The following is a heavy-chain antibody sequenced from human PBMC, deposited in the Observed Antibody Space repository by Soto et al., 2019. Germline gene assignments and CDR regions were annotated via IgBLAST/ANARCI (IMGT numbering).Heavy chain of an antibody. CDR1: GFTFTSSA. J-gene: IGHJ5*02. CDR2: IVVGSGNT. CDR3: AAGRLRFLVPFDP. D-gene: IGHD3-3*01. V-gene: IGHV1-58*01. Sequence: GASVKVSCKASGFTFTSSAVQWVRQARGQRLEWIGWIVVGSGNTNYAQKFQERVTITRDMSTSTAYMGLSSLRSEDTAVYYCAAGRLRFLVPFDPWGQGTLVTVSS.